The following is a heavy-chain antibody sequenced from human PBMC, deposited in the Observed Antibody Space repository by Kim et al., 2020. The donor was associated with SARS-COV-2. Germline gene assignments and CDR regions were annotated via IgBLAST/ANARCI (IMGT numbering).Heavy chain of an antibody. Sequence: GGSLRLSCAASGFTFSEYWMHWVRQAPGKGLVWVSRIIPDGRSTSYADSVKGRFTISRDNAKNTLYLQMNSLRAEDTAVYYCASGLTPGQYWGQGTLGTV. J-gene: IGHJ4*02. CDR1: GFTFSEYW. CDR3: ASGLTPGQY. CDR2: IIPDGRST. V-gene: IGHV3-74*01. D-gene: IGHD2-15*01.